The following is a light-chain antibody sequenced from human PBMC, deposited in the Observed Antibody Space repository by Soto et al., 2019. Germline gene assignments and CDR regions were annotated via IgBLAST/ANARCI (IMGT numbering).Light chain of an antibody. Sequence: QSALTQPRSVSGSPGQSVTISCTGTSSDVGGYNYVSWYQQHPGKAPKLMIYDVSKRPSGVPDRFSGSKSGNTASLTISGLQAEDEADYYCCSYAGTNWVFGGGTKVTV. V-gene: IGLV2-11*01. CDR1: SSDVGGYNY. J-gene: IGLJ3*02. CDR3: CSYAGTNWV. CDR2: DVS.